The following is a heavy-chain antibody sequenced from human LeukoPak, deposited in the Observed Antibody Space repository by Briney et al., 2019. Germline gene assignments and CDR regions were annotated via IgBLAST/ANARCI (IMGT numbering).Heavy chain of an antibody. CDR3: ARSLVVVPAAIEVGWFDP. V-gene: IGHV1-69*13. D-gene: IGHD2-2*01. Sequence: SVKVSCKASGGTFSSYAISWVRQAPGQGLEWMGGIIPIFGTANYAQKFQGRVTITADESTSTAYMELSSLRSEDTAVYYCARSLVVVPAAIEVGWFDPWGQGTLVTVSS. CDR1: GGTFSSYA. J-gene: IGHJ5*02. CDR2: IIPIFGTA.